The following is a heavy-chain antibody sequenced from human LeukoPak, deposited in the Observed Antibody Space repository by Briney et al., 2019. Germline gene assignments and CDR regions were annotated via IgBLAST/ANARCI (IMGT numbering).Heavy chain of an antibody. CDR2: ISYDGSSK. D-gene: IGHD3-16*02. J-gene: IGHJ4*02. V-gene: IGHV3-30-3*01. CDR3: ARGLIWGSYRLYYFDY. CDR1: GFTFSSYA. Sequence: GRSLRLSCAASGFTFSSYAMHWVRQAPGEGLEWVAVISYDGSSKYYADSVKGRFTISRDNSKITLYLQMNSLRAEDTAVYYCARGLIWGSYRLYYFDYWGQGTLVTVSS.